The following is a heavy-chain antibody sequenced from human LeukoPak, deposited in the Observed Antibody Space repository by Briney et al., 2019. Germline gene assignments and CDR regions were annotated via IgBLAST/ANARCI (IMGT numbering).Heavy chain of an antibody. CDR2: IYYSGST. CDR3: ARDKGQPFDY. V-gene: IGHV4-59*01. Sequence: SETLSLTCTVSGGSISSYYWSWIRQPPGKGLEWIGYIYYSGSTNYNPSLKSRVTISVDTSKNQFSLKLSSVTAADTAVYYCARDKGQPFDYWGQGTLVTVSS. J-gene: IGHJ4*02. CDR1: GGSISSYY.